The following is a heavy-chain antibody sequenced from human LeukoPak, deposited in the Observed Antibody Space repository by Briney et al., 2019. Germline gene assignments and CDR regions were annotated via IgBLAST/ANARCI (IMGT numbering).Heavy chain of an antibody. CDR1: GGTFDNTA. D-gene: IGHD3-22*01. Sequence: SVKVSCKASGGTFDNTAVNWLRQAPGQGLEWMGRIFFTLGSGTFAQKLQGRVRFSADKVTNTAYMELSSLRPEDTAIYYCARVDHDSRPYSHRGPQNWFDPWGQGTRVTVSS. CDR3: ARVDHDSRPYSHRGPQNWFDP. J-gene: IGHJ5*02. V-gene: IGHV1-69*04. CDR2: IFFTLGSG.